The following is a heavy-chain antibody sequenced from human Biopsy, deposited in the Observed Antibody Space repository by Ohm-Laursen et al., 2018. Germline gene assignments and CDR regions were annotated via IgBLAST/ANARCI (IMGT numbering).Heavy chain of an antibody. D-gene: IGHD6-25*01. Sequence: GTLSLTCTVSRDSISNYYWTWIRQSPGKGLEWIGYIYYTGSTNYNPSVKSRVTISLDTSNNQLSLRLRSVTAADAAVYYCARRSAANWYFNLWGRGTLVTVSS. CDR2: IYYTGST. J-gene: IGHJ2*01. CDR3: ARRSAANWYFNL. CDR1: RDSISNYY. V-gene: IGHV4-59*08.